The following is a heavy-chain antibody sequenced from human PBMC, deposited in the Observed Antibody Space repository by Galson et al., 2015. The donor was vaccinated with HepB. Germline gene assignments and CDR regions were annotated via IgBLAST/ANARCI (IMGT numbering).Heavy chain of an antibody. CDR3: GSQRGGYYVNY. Sequence: ETLSLTCTVAGDYISSFSYYGAWIRQPPGEGLEWIGSIYYSGSTFYNPSLKSRVTIAADTSKNQFSLKLSSVTVADTAVYDCGSQRGGYYVNYWGQGTLVAVSS. D-gene: IGHD3-16*01. CDR1: GDYISSFSYY. CDR2: IYYSGST. V-gene: IGHV4-39*01. J-gene: IGHJ4*02.